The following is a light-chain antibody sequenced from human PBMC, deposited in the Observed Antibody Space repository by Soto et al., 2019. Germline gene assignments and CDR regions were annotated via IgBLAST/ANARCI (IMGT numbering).Light chain of an antibody. J-gene: IGKJ1*01. CDR3: KQSYSIPWT. CDR2: AAS. Sequence: DIQMTQSPSSLSASVGDRVTITCRASQSISSYLNWYQQKPGKAPKPLIYAASRLQSGVQSKFSGSGSGTDFTLTIRSLQPEDFATYYCKQSYSIPWTFGQGTKVDIK. CDR1: QSISSY. V-gene: IGKV1-39*01.